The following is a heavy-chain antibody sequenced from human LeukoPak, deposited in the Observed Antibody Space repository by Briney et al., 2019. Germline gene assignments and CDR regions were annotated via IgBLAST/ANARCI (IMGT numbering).Heavy chain of an antibody. D-gene: IGHD4-17*01. CDR1: GGTFSSYT. Sequence: SVKVSCKASGGTFSSYTISWVRQAPGQGLEWMGRIITILGIANYAQKFQGRVTITADKSTTTAYMELSSLRSEDTAVHCCAIVVVAPTHYGDYDTWPFEYSGEATLGTVS. CDR3: AIVVVAPTHYGDYDTWPFEY. V-gene: IGHV1-69*02. CDR2: IITILGIA. J-gene: IGHJ4*01.